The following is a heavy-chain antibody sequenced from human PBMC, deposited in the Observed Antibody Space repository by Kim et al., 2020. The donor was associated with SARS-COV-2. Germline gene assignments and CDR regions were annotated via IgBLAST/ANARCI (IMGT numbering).Heavy chain of an antibody. V-gene: IGHV4-39*01. CDR3: ARGPKRCSGGSCYFDY. CDR2: IYYSGST. J-gene: IGHJ4*02. D-gene: IGHD2-15*01. Sequence: SETLSLTCTVSGGSISSSSYYWGWIRQPPGKGLEWIGSIYYSGSTYYNPSLKSRVTISVDTSKNQFSLKLSSVTAADTAVYYCARGPKRCSGGSCYFDYWGQGTLVTVSS. CDR1: GGSISSSSYY.